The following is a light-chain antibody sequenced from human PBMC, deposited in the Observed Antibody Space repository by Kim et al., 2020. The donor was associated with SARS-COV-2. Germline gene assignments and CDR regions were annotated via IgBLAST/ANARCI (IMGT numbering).Light chain of an antibody. CDR1: QSVDNN. Sequence: VSPGERATLSCRASQSVDNNLAWYQQKPGQAPRLLMYDVSTRATGIPARFSGSGSGTEFTLTISSLQSEDFAVYYCQQYNNWPLPFGRGTQLDIK. V-gene: IGKV3-15*01. CDR2: DVS. J-gene: IGKJ5*01. CDR3: QQYNNWPLP.